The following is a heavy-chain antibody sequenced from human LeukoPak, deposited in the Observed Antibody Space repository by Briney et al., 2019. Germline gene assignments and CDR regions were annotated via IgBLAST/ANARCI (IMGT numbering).Heavy chain of an antibody. CDR3: ARSDIVATILDY. CDR1: GGSISSGGYS. V-gene: IGHV4-30-2*01. J-gene: IGHJ4*02. CDR2: IYHSGST. Sequence: SETLSLTCAVSGGSISSGGYSWSWVRQPPGKGLEWIGYIYHSGSTYYNPSLKSRVTISVDRSKNQFSLKLSSVTAADTAVYYCARSDIVATILDYWGQGTLVTVSS. D-gene: IGHD5-12*01.